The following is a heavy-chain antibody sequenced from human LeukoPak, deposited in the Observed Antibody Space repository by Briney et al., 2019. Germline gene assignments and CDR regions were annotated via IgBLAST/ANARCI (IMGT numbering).Heavy chain of an antibody. Sequence: HTGGSLRLSCAASGFTFSSYAMSWVRQAPGKGLEWVSAISGSGGSTYYADSVKGRFTISRDNSKNTLYLQMNSLRAEDTAVYYCAKSRVVPAANSIFPDYWGQGTLVTVSS. J-gene: IGHJ4*02. CDR1: GFTFSSYA. V-gene: IGHV3-23*01. CDR2: ISGSGGST. CDR3: AKSRVVPAANSIFPDY. D-gene: IGHD2-2*01.